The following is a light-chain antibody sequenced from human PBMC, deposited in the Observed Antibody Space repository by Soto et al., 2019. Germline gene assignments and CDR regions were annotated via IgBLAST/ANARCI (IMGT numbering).Light chain of an antibody. CDR2: LNSDGSH. CDR3: QTWGPGSP. V-gene: IGLV4-69*01. J-gene: IGLJ2*01. CDR1: SGHSSYA. Sequence: QPVLTQSPSASASLGASVKLTCTLSSGHSSYAIAWHQQQPEKGPRYLMKLNSDGSHSKGDGIPDRFSGSSSGAERYLNISSFQSEDEAHYHCQTWGPGSPFGGGTNLTVL.